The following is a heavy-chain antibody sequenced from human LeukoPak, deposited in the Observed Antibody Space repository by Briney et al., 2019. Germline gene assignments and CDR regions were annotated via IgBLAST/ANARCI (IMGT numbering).Heavy chain of an antibody. CDR1: GFPFSTFA. CDR2: IFPSGGEI. J-gene: IGHJ4*02. V-gene: IGHV3-23*01. D-gene: IGHD2-8*02. CDR3: ATYRQVLLPFES. Sequence: QPGGSLLLSCAASGFPFSTFAMIWVRQPPGKGLEWVSSIFPSGGEIHYADSVRGRFTISRDNSKSTLSLQMNSLRAEDTAIYYCATYRQVLLPFESWGQGTLVTVSS.